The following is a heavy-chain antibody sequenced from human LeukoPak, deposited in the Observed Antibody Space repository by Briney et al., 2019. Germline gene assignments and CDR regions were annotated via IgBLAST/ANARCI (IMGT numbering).Heavy chain of an antibody. Sequence: SETLSLTCTVSGGSISSSSYYWGWIRQPPGKGLEWIGSIYYSGSTYYNPSLKSRVTISVDTSKNQFSLKLNSVTAADTAVYYCARRSEAAASYYYMDVWGKGTTVTVSS. CDR3: ARRSEAAASYYYMDV. CDR2: IYYSGST. V-gene: IGHV4-39*01. CDR1: GGSISSSSYY. J-gene: IGHJ6*03. D-gene: IGHD6-13*01.